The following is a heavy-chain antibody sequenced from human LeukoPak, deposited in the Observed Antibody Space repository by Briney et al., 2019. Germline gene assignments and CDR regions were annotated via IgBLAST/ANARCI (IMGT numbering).Heavy chain of an antibody. CDR3: AREIPTTY. CDR1: GFTFSSYS. J-gene: IGHJ4*02. Sequence: GGSLRLSCAASGFTFSSYSMNWVRQAPGKGLEWVSSISSSSSYIYYADSVKGRFTISRDNAKNTLYLQMNSLRTEDTAIYYCAREIPTTYWGQGTQVTVSS. D-gene: IGHD1-1*01. V-gene: IGHV3-21*01. CDR2: ISSSSSYI.